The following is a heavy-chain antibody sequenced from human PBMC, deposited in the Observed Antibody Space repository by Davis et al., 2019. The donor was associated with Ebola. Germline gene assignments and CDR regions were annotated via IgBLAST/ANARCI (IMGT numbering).Heavy chain of an antibody. CDR1: GGSISSYY. Sequence: MPSETLSLTCTVSGGSISSYYWSWIRQPPGKGLEWIGYIYYSGSTNYNPSLKSRVTISVDTSKNQFSLKLSSVTAADTAVYYCARAKSGSGYFFRWFDPWGQGTLVTVSS. V-gene: IGHV4-59*01. D-gene: IGHD3-22*01. CDR2: IYYSGST. J-gene: IGHJ5*02. CDR3: ARAKSGSGYFFRWFDP.